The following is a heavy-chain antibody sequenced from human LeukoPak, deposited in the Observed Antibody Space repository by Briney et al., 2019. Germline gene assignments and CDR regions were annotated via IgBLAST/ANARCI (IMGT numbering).Heavy chain of an antibody. Sequence: SGPTLVNPTQTLTLTCTFSGFSLSTSGVGVGWIRQPPGKALEWLALIYWDDDKRYSPSLKSRLTITKDTSKNQVVLTMTNMDPVDTATYYCAHKYYDYVWGSYRWWYFDYWGQGTLVTVSS. CDR2: IYWDDDK. D-gene: IGHD3-16*02. J-gene: IGHJ4*02. CDR3: AHKYYDYVWGSYRWWYFDY. V-gene: IGHV2-5*02. CDR1: GFSLSTSGVG.